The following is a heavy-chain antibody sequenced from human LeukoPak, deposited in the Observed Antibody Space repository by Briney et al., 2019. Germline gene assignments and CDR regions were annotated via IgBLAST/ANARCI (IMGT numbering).Heavy chain of an antibody. CDR3: ARDYYDILTGYYSYWYFDL. J-gene: IGHJ2*01. V-gene: IGHV1-69*04. Sequence: SVKVSCKASGGTFSSYAISWVRQAPGQGLEWMGRIIPILGIANYAQKFQGGVTITADKSTSTAYMELSSLRSEDTAVYYCARDYYDILTGYYSYWYFDLWGRGTLVTVSS. D-gene: IGHD3-9*01. CDR1: GGTFSSYA. CDR2: IIPILGIA.